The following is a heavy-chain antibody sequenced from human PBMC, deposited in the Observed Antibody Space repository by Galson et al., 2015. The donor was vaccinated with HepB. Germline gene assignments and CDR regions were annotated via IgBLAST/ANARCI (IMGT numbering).Heavy chain of an antibody. CDR2: ISGSGGST. J-gene: IGHJ3*02. CDR3: ARLYTNTWFDAFDI. Sequence: LRLSCAASGFIFSSYAMSWVRQAPGKGLEWVSTISGSGGSTYYADSVKGRCTISRDNSKNTLYLQVNSLRAEDTAVYYCARLYTNTWFDAFDIWGQGTMVTVSS. CDR1: GFIFSSYA. V-gene: IGHV3-23*01. D-gene: IGHD6-13*01.